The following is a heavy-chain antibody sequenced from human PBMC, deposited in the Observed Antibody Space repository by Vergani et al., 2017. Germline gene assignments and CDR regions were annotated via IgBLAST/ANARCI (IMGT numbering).Heavy chain of an antibody. J-gene: IGHJ3*02. V-gene: IGHV4-34*01. CDR3: ARDQTAMVTSAFDI. Sequence: QVQLQQWGAGLLKPSETLSLTCAVYGGSFSGYYWSWIRQPPGKGLEWIGEINHSGSTNYNPSLKSRVTISVDTSKNQFSLKLSSVTAADTAVYYCARDQTAMVTSAFDIWGQGTMVTVSS. D-gene: IGHD5-18*01. CDR2: INHSGST. CDR1: GGSFSGYY.